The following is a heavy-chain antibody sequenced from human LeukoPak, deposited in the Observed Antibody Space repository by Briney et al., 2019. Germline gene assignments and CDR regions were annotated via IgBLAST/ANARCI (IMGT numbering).Heavy chain of an antibody. CDR2: ISAYNGNT. V-gene: IGHV1-18*01. CDR3: ARAPFLLRFLEWLSVYFDY. D-gene: IGHD3-3*01. Sequence: ASVKVSCKASGYTFTSYGISWVRQAPGQGLEWMGWISAYNGNTNYAQKLQGRVTMTTDTSTSTAYMELRSLRSDDTAVHYCARAPFLLRFLEWLSVYFDYWGQGTLVTVSS. J-gene: IGHJ4*02. CDR1: GYTFTSYG.